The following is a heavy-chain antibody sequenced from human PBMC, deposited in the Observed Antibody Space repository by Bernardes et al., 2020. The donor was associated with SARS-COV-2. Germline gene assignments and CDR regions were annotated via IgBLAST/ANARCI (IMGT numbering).Heavy chain of an antibody. D-gene: IGHD2-2*01. Sequence: SLRLSCAASGFTFDDYAMHWVRQAPGKGLEWVSGISWNSGSIGYADSVKGRFTISRDNAKNSLYLQMNSLRAEDTALYYCAKADCSSTSCRNWFDPWGQGTLVTVSS. CDR3: AKADCSSTSCRNWFDP. J-gene: IGHJ5*02. CDR2: ISWNSGSI. V-gene: IGHV3-9*01. CDR1: GFTFDDYA.